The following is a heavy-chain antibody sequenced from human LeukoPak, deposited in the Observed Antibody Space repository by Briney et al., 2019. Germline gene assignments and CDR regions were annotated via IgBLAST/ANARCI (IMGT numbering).Heavy chain of an antibody. CDR1: GFTFSSYW. D-gene: IGHD3-22*01. J-gene: IGHJ3*02. CDR2: IKQDGSEK. Sequence: GGSLRLSCAASGFTFSSYWMSWVRQAPWKGLEWVANIKQDGSEKYYVDSVKGRFTISRDNAKNSLYLQMNSLRAEDTAVYYCARDYYDSSTDAFDIWGQGTMVTVSS. CDR3: ARDYYDSSTDAFDI. V-gene: IGHV3-7*01.